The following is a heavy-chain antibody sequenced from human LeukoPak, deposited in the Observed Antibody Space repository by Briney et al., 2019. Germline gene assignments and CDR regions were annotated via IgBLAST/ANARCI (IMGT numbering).Heavy chain of an antibody. Sequence: GASVKVSCKASGYTFTSYGISWVRQAPGQGLEWMGWISAYNGNTNYAQKLQGRVTMTTDTSTSTAYMELSSLRSEDTAVYYCAREGGSEYSGYDYFDYWGQGTLVTVSS. D-gene: IGHD5-12*01. CDR1: GYTFTSYG. J-gene: IGHJ4*02. CDR3: AREGGSEYSGYDYFDY. CDR2: ISAYNGNT. V-gene: IGHV1-18*01.